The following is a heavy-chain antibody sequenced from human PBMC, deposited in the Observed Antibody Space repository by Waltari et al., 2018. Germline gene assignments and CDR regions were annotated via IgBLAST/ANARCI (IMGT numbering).Heavy chain of an antibody. CDR3: ARPRTTVGTGLWNDGLQI. V-gene: IGHV1-69*01. CDR2: IIPVFLSA. CDR1: GGPFSNYA. J-gene: IGHJ3*02. Sequence: QVQLVQSGAEVKKPGSSVTVPCKASGGPFSNYAIPWVRQAPGQGLEWMGGIIPVFLSAHYAQNFLDRVTITADESTSTAYMELMGLTSDDTAVYYCARPRTTVGTGLWNDGLQIWGQGTLVTVSS. D-gene: IGHD1-1*01.